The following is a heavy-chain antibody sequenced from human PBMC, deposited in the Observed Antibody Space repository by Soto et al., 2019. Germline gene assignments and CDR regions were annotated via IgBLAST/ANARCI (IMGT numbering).Heavy chain of an antibody. J-gene: IGHJ4*02. CDR1: GFTFSRYA. Sequence: GGSLRLSCAASGFTFSRYAMSWVRQAPGKGLEWVSAISGSGGSTYYADSVKGRFTISRDNSKNTLYLQMNSLRAEDTAVYYCAKESRETMIVVVITNFDYWGQGTLVTISS. D-gene: IGHD3-22*01. V-gene: IGHV3-23*01. CDR3: AKESRETMIVVVITNFDY. CDR2: ISGSGGST.